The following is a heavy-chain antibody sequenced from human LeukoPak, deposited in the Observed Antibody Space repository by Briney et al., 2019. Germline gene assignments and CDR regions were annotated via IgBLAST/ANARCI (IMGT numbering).Heavy chain of an antibody. J-gene: IGHJ4*02. CDR3: AKEEGRLRGYYFDY. CDR1: GFTFSSYG. V-gene: IGHV3-30*18. Sequence: GGSLRLSCAASGFTFSSYGMHWVRQAPGKGLEWVAVISYDGSNKYYEDSVKGRFTISRDNSKNTLYLQMNSLRAEDTAVYYCAKEEGRLRGYYFDYWGQGTLVTVSS. CDR2: ISYDGSNK.